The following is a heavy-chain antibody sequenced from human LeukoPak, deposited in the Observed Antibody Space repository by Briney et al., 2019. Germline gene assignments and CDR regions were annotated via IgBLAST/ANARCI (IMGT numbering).Heavy chain of an antibody. D-gene: IGHD6-6*01. J-gene: IGHJ4*02. CDR1: GFTFDDYG. CDR2: INWNGGST. V-gene: IGHV3-20*04. CDR3: ARDTSILGARIFKLNGIAARPPDY. Sequence: GGSLRLSCAASGFTFDDYGMSWVRQAPGKGLEWVSGINWNGGSTGYADSVKGRFTISRDNAKNSLYLQMNSLRAEDTAVYYCARDTSILGARIFKLNGIAARPPDYWGQGTLVTVSS.